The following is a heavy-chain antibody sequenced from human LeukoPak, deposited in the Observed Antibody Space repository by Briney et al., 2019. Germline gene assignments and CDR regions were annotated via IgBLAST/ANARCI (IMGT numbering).Heavy chain of an antibody. J-gene: IGHJ4*01. D-gene: IGHD3-10*01. CDR3: ARDSSWSFDY. CDR1: GFTFSSYS. CDR2: IISTANAI. Sequence: GGSLRLSCAASGFTFSSYSMNCVRQAPGKGLEWISYIISTANAIYYADSVKGRFTISRDNAKNSVYLQMNSLRAEDTAVYYCARDSSWSFDYWGQGTLVTVSS. V-gene: IGHV3-48*01.